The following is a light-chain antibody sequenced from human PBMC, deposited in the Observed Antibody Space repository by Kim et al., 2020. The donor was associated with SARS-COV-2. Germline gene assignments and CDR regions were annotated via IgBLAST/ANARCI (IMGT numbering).Light chain of an antibody. V-gene: IGKV3-20*01. Sequence: LSPGERATLSCRASQSVSRNYVAWYQQKLGQAPRLLIHGASSRATGIPLRFTGSGSGTDFTLTITRLEPEDFAVYYCLQYGSSWTFGQGTKVDIK. J-gene: IGKJ1*01. CDR1: QSVSRNY. CDR3: LQYGSSWT. CDR2: GAS.